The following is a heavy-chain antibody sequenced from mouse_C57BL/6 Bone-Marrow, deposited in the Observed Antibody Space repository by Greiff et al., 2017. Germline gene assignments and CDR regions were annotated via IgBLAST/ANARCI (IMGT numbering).Heavy chain of an antibody. CDR3: SREGYYGFYAMDY. V-gene: IGHV5-4*01. CDR1: GFTFSSYA. CDR2: ISDGGSYT. J-gene: IGHJ4*01. Sequence: EVQLVESGGGLVKPGGSLKLSCAASGFTFSSYAMSWVRQTPEKRLEWVATISDGGSYTYYPDNVKGRFTIPIDNAKNNLYLQMSQLKSEDTAMYDCSREGYYGFYAMDYWGQGTSVTVSS. D-gene: IGHD1-1*01.